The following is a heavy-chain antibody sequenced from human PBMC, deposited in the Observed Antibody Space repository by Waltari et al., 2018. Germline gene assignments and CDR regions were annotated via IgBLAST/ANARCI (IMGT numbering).Heavy chain of an antibody. CDR1: GYTFTGYY. V-gene: IGHV1-2*02. CDR2: INPNSGGT. Sequence: QVQLVQSGAEVKKPGASVKVSCKASGYTFTGYYMHWVRQALGQGLEWMGWINPNSGGTNYAQKVQGRVTMTRDTSISTAYMELSRLRSDDTAVYYCARGGSSSWYVRSSFDYWGQGTLVTVSS. J-gene: IGHJ4*02. CDR3: ARGGSSSWYVRSSFDY. D-gene: IGHD6-13*01.